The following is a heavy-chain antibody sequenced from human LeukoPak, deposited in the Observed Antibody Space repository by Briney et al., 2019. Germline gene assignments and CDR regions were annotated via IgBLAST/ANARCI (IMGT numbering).Heavy chain of an antibody. V-gene: IGHV3-43*02. CDR1: GFTFDDYA. D-gene: IGHD3-10*01. Sequence: GGSLRLSCAASGFTFDDYAMHWVRQAPGKGLEWVSLISGDGGSTYYADSVKGRFTISRDNSKSSLYLQMNSLRTEDTALYYCAKDVYMVRGGVPWFDPWGQGTLVTVSS. J-gene: IGHJ5*02. CDR3: AKDVYMVRGGVPWFDP. CDR2: ISGDGGST.